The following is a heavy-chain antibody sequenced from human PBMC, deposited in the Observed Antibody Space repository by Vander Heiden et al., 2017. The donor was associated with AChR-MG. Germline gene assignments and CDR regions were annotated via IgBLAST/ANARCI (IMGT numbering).Heavy chain of an antibody. V-gene: IGHV3-30*18. CDR1: GFTFSSYG. D-gene: IGHD3-9*01. J-gene: IGHJ4*02. Sequence: QVQLVESGGGVVQPGRSLRLSCAASGFTFSSYGMHWVRQAPGKGLEWVAVISYDGSNKYYADSVKGRFTISRDNSKNTLYLQMNSLRAEDTAVYYCAKTGTFDWLFHFDYWGQGTLVTVSS. CDR3: AKTGTFDWLFHFDY. CDR2: ISYDGSNK.